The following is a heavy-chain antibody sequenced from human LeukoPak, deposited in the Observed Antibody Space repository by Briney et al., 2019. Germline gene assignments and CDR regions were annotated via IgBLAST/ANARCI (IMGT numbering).Heavy chain of an antibody. D-gene: IGHD5-12*01. CDR3: VVATVGYFDY. V-gene: IGHV3-30*02. J-gene: IGHJ4*02. CDR2: IRYDGSNK. CDR1: GFTFSSYG. Sequence: GGSLRLSCAASGFTFSSYGMHWVRQAPGKGLEWVAFIRYDGSNKYYADSVKGRFTISRDNSKNTLYLQMNSLRTEDTAVYYCVVATVGYFDYWGQGTLVTVSS.